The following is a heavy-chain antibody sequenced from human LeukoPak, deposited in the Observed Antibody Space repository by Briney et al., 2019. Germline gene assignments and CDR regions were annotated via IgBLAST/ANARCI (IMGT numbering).Heavy chain of an antibody. Sequence: GGSLRLSCAASGSTFSSYAMSWVRQAPGKGLEWVSSISCSGGSTYYADSLEGRFTISRDNSKNTLYLQINSLRAEYTAVYYCARAGSTRFDYWGQGTLVTVSS. V-gene: IGHV3-23*01. CDR1: GSTFSSYA. D-gene: IGHD2-2*01. CDR2: ISCSGGST. J-gene: IGHJ4*02. CDR3: ARAGSTRFDY.